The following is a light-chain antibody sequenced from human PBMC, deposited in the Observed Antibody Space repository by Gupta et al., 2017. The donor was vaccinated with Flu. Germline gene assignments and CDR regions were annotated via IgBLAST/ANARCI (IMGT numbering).Light chain of an antibody. V-gene: IGKV1-5*03. J-gene: IGKJ1*01. CDR3: QHKNSSPWP. CDR1: KIMSRL. Sequence: PSSLASAGGDSTHTTGRAKKIMSRLLGWYQKKPGPPPKLLIYKASNGKNGVPSRFSGSGGGKDFTLTISSLQQDDFASYYCQHKNSSPWPFGQGTKVEIK. CDR2: KAS.